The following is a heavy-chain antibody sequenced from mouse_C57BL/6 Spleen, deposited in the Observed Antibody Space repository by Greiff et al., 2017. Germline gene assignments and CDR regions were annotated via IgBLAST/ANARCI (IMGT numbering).Heavy chain of an antibody. CDR1: GYAFSSYW. CDR3: ARRGSSYGSYFDV. Sequence: QVQLQQSGAELVKPGASVKISCKASGYAFSSYWMNWVKQRPGKGLEWIGQIYPGDGDTNYNGKFKGKATLTADKSSSTAYMQLSSLTSEDSAVYFCARRGSSYGSYFDVWGTGTTVTVSS. D-gene: IGHD1-1*01. J-gene: IGHJ1*03. CDR2: IYPGDGDT. V-gene: IGHV1-80*01.